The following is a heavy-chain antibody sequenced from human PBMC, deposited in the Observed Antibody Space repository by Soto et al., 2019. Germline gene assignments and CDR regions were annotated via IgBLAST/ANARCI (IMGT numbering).Heavy chain of an antibody. J-gene: IGHJ6*02. D-gene: IGHD6-13*01. V-gene: IGHV5-10-1*01. CDR1: GYSFTSYW. Sequence: GESLKISCKGSGYSFTSYWISWVRQMPGKGLEWMGRIDPSDSYTNYSPSFQGHVTISADKSISTAYLQWSSLKASDTARYYCARLSRIAAAGTYYYGMDVCRQGTTVTVSS. CDR2: IDPSDSYT. CDR3: ARLSRIAAAGTYYYGMDV.